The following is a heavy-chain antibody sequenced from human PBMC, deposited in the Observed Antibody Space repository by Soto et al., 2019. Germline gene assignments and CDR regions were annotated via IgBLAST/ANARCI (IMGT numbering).Heavy chain of an antibody. Sequence: GGSLRLSCAASGFTFSSYAMHWVRQAPGKGLEWVAVISYDGSNKYYADSVKGRFTISRDNSKNTLYLQMNSLRAEDTAVYYCARFSVKKAFDIWGQGTMVTVSS. D-gene: IGHD3-10*01. V-gene: IGHV3-30-3*01. CDR3: ARFSVKKAFDI. J-gene: IGHJ3*02. CDR2: ISYDGSNK. CDR1: GFTFSSYA.